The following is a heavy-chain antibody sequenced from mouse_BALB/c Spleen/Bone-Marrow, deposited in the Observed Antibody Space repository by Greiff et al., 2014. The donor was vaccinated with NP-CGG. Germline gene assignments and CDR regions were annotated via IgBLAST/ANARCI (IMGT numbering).Heavy chain of an antibody. CDR1: GFTFSDYY. Sequence: EVHLVESGGGLVKPGGSPKLSCAASGFTFSDYYMYWVRQTPEKRLEWVATISDGGTYTYYSDSVKGRFTISRDNARNNLYLQMSSLKSGDTAMYYCARDKGGYYVGGFAYWGQGTLVTVSA. J-gene: IGHJ3*01. CDR2: ISDGGTYT. V-gene: IGHV5-4*02. D-gene: IGHD2-3*01. CDR3: ARDKGGYYVGGFAY.